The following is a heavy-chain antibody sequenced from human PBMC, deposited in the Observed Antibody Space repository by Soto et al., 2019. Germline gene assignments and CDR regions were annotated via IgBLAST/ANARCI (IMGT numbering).Heavy chain of an antibody. CDR2: INPSGGST. D-gene: IGHD6-6*01. Sequence: QVQLVQSGAEVKKPGASVKVSCKASGYTFTSYYMHWVRQAPGQGLEWMGIINPSGGSTSYAQKFQGRVTMTRDTSTSTVYMELSSLRSEDTAVYYCARDGGIAARRGAFDIWGQGTMVTVSS. V-gene: IGHV1-46*01. CDR3: ARDGGIAARRGAFDI. CDR1: GYTFTSYY. J-gene: IGHJ3*02.